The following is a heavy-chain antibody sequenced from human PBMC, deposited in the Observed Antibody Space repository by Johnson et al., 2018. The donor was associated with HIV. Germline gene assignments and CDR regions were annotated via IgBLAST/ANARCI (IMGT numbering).Heavy chain of an antibody. D-gene: IGHD6-19*01. CDR3: ARDRPSGWPDAFDI. J-gene: IGHJ3*02. V-gene: IGHV3-30*03. CDR2: ISYDGSNK. Sequence: QVQLVESGGGLVQPGGSLRLSCAASGFTVSSNYMSWVRQAPGKGLEWVSFISYDGSNKSYADSVKGRFTISRDNSKNTLYLQMDSLRPEDTAVYYCARDRPSGWPDAFDIWGQGTMVTVSS. CDR1: GFTVSSNY.